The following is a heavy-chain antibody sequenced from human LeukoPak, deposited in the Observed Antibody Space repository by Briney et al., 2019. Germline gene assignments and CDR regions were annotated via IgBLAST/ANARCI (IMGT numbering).Heavy chain of an antibody. CDR1: GFTFSSYW. CDR2: INSDGSST. CDR3: ARPYYDVWSGYFQSVFDY. J-gene: IGHJ4*02. Sequence: GGSLRLSCAASGFTFSSYWMHWVRQAPGKGLVWVSRINSDGSSTSYADSVKGRFTISRDNAKNTLYLQMNRLRAEDTAVYYCARPYYDVWSGYFQSVFDYWGQGTLVTVSS. V-gene: IGHV3-74*01. D-gene: IGHD3-3*01.